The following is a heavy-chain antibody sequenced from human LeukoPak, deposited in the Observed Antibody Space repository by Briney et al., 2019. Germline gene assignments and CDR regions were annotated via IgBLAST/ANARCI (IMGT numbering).Heavy chain of an antibody. CDR2: IKQDGSEK. V-gene: IGHV3-7*01. Sequence: PGGSLRLSCAASRFTFSSYWMSWVRQAPGKGLEWVADIKQDGSEKNYVDSVKGRFTVSRDNAKNSLYLQMNSLRAEDTAVYYCARLGLEGYSGSWPYFDYWGQGTLVTVSS. CDR3: ARLGLEGYSGSWPYFDY. J-gene: IGHJ4*02. CDR1: RFTFSSYW. D-gene: IGHD6-13*01.